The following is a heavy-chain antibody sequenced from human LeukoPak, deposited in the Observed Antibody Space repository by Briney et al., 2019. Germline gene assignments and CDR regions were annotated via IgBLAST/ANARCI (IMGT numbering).Heavy chain of an antibody. Sequence: GGSLRLPCAASGFTFTTYAMGWVRQSPGKGLEWVSSISGGGGGTYYAEFVKGRFTISRDNSKNTLYLQMNSLRAEDTAVYYCAKFYDILTGYFDHWGQGTLVTVSS. CDR2: ISGGGGGT. CDR3: AKFYDILTGYFDH. D-gene: IGHD3-9*01. V-gene: IGHV3-23*01. CDR1: GFTFTTYA. J-gene: IGHJ4*02.